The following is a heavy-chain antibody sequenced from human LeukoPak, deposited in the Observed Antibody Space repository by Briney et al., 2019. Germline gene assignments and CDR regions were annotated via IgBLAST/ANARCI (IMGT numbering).Heavy chain of an antibody. V-gene: IGHV3-21*01. Sequence: GGSLRLSCAASGFTFSSYSMNWVRQAPGKGLEWVSSISSSSSYIYYADSVKGRFTISRDNAKNSLYLQMNSLRAEDTAVYYCARGAITIFGVTLRFDPWGQGTLVTLSS. CDR1: GFTFSSYS. CDR3: ARGAITIFGVTLRFDP. J-gene: IGHJ5*02. D-gene: IGHD3-3*01. CDR2: ISSSSSYI.